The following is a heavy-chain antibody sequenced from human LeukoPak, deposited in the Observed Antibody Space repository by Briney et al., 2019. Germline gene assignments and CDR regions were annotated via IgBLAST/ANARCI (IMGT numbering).Heavy chain of an antibody. V-gene: IGHV5-51*01. CDR2: IQPGDSNT. CDR3: ARRNYGDYGEDWFDP. CDR1: GYTLSNYW. D-gene: IGHD4-17*01. J-gene: IGHJ5*02. Sequence: PGESLKISCKASGYTLSNYWIGWVRQMPGKGLEWMGIIQPGDSNTGYSPSFQGQVTISADKSISTAYLQWSSLKASDTAMYYCARRNYGDYGEDWFDPWGQGTLVTVSS.